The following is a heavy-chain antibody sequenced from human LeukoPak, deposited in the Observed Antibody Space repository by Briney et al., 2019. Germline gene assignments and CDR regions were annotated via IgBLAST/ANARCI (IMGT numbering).Heavy chain of an antibody. CDR1: GFTFSSYA. J-gene: IGHJ4*02. D-gene: IGHD6-13*01. V-gene: IGHV3-23*01. CDR3: AKDRRAGIAAAGKGFYFDY. CDR2: ISGSGGST. Sequence: GGSLRLSCAPSGFTFSSYAMSWVRQAPGKGLEWVSAISGSGGSTYYADSVKGRFTISRDNSKNTLYLQMNSLRAEDTAVYYCAKDRRAGIAAAGKGFYFDYWGQGTLVTVSS.